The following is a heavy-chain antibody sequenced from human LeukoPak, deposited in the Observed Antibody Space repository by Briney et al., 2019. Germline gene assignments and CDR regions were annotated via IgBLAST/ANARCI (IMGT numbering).Heavy chain of an antibody. CDR1: GGSISSSSYF. Sequence: SETLSLTCSVSGGSISSSSYFWGWIRQPPGKGLEWIASVHYSGSTYYNPSLKSRLTISVDTSKNQFSLELSSVTAADTALYFCARQLYVSGSYYAPMDVWGKGTTVTISS. D-gene: IGHD3-10*01. CDR2: VHYSGST. CDR3: ARQLYVSGSYYAPMDV. J-gene: IGHJ6*03. V-gene: IGHV4-39*01.